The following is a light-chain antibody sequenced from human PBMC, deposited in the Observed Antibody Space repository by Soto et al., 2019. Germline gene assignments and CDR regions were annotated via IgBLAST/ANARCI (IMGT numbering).Light chain of an antibody. CDR2: GAS. Sequence: EIVLTQSPGTLSLSPGERDTLSCRASQSISSSYLAWYQQKPGQAPRLLVYGASSRATGIPDRFSGSGSGTDFTLTISRLEPEDFALYYCQQYSSTFWTFGQGTKVEIK. J-gene: IGKJ1*01. CDR3: QQYSSTFWT. CDR1: QSISSSY. V-gene: IGKV3-20*01.